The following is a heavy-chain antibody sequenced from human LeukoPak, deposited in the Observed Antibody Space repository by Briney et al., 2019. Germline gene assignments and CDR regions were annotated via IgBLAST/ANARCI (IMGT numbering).Heavy chain of an antibody. CDR2: IHYTGST. CDR3: ARVSGYCSTSSCRGIEI. CDR1: GGSISGYY. D-gene: IGHD2-2*01. Sequence: KPSETLSLTCTVSGGSISGYYWSWIRQPPGKGLEWIGYIHYTGSTNYNPSLTCRVAISVDTAKNQFSLKVTSVTAADTAVYYCARVSGYCSTSSCRGIEIWGQGALVTVS. J-gene: IGHJ4*02. V-gene: IGHV4-59*01.